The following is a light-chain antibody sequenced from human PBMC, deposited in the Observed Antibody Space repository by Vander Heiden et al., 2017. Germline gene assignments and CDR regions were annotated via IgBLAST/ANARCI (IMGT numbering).Light chain of an antibody. CDR1: QSVSTTY. J-gene: IGKJ2*01. Sequence: EIVLTQSPGTLSLSPGERATLSCRASQSVSTTYLAWYQQKPGQAPRLLIYGAFNRATGIPDRFSGSGSGTDFTLTISRLEPEDFAVYYCQQYGGSPLYTFGQGTKLEI. CDR3: QQYGGSPLYT. CDR2: GAF. V-gene: IGKV3-20*01.